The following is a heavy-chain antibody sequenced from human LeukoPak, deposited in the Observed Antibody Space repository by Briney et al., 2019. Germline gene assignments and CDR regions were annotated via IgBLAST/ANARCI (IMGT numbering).Heavy chain of an antibody. J-gene: IGHJ3*02. V-gene: IGHV3-9*01. CDR3: ASQHAGIGHIHAFDI. Sequence: PGRSLRLSCAASGFTFDDFAMHWVRQVPGKGLEWVSGIIWNSDSINYADSVKGRFTISRDNAKNTLYLQMNSLRAEDTAVYYCASQHAGIGHIHAFDIWGQGTMVTVSS. CDR2: IIWNSDSI. CDR1: GFTFDDFA. D-gene: IGHD3-10*01.